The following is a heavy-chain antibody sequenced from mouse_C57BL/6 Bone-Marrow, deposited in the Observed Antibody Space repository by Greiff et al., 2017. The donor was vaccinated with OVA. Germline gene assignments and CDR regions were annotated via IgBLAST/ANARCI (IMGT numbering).Heavy chain of an antibody. Sequence: EVKLMESGGGLVQPGGSLSLSCAASGFTFTDYYMSWVRQPPGKALEWLGFIRNKANGYTTEYSASVKGRFTISRDNSQSILYLQMNALRAEDSATYYCARYMGIKGMDYWGQGTSVTVSS. D-gene: IGHD2-4*01. CDR2: IRNKANGYTT. J-gene: IGHJ4*01. V-gene: IGHV7-3*01. CDR1: GFTFTDYY. CDR3: ARYMGIKGMDY.